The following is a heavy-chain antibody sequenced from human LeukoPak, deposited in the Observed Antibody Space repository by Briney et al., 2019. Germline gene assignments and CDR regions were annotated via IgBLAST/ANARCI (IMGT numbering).Heavy chain of an antibody. CDR2: ISGSGGST. D-gene: IGHD6-19*01. CDR3: AKQTAYNSGWFHY. CDR1: GFTFSSYA. J-gene: IGHJ4*02. Sequence: PGGSLRLSCAASGFTFSSYAMSWVRQAPGKGLEWASAISGSGGSTYYADSVKGRFAISRDNSKNTLYLQMNSLRAEDTAVYYCAKQTAYNSGWFHYWGQGTLVTVSS. V-gene: IGHV3-23*01.